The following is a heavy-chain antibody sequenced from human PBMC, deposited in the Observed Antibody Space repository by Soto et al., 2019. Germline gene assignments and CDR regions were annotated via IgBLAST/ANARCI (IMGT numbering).Heavy chain of an antibody. J-gene: IGHJ4*02. CDR2: IFYSGST. D-gene: IGHD3-16*01. CDR3: ARHPFGGYAFDS. Sequence: KASETLSLTCTVSGVSINSNVHYWGWVRQSPGKGLEWIASIFYSGSTYHNPSLESRVSISVDTSENQFSLKVTSVTAADTGIYYCARHPFGGYAFDSWGQGTLVTVSS. V-gene: IGHV4-39*01. CDR1: GVSINSNVHY.